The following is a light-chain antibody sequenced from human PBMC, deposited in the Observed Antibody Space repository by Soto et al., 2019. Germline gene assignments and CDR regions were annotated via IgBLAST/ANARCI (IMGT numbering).Light chain of an antibody. V-gene: IGKV1-39*01. Sequence: DIQITQSPSSLSASLRDRVTITCRASQSISIYLNWYQHKPGKAPKALIHAASSLQRGVPSGFSGSGSGTDFTLTISCLQSEDFATYYCQQYYSYPITFGQGTRLEIK. J-gene: IGKJ5*01. CDR2: AAS. CDR3: QQYYSYPIT. CDR1: QSISIY.